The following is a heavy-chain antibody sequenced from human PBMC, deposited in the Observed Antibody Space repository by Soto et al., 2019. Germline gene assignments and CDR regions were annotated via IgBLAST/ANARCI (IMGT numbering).Heavy chain of an antibody. Sequence: EVQLLESGGGLVQPGGSLRLSCAAPGFTFSSYAMSWVRQAPGKGLEWVSAISGSGGSTYYADSVKGRFTISRDNSKNTLYLQMNSLRAEDTAVYYCANNGRDIVVVPAAMHDYWGQGTLVTVSS. CDR2: ISGSGGST. J-gene: IGHJ4*02. D-gene: IGHD2-2*01. V-gene: IGHV3-23*01. CDR1: GFTFSSYA. CDR3: ANNGRDIVVVPAAMHDY.